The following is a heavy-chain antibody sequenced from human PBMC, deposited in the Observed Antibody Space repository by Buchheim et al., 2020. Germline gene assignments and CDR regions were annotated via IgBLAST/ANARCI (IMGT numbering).Heavy chain of an antibody. J-gene: IGHJ4*02. CDR2: ISYDGSNK. V-gene: IGHV3-30*04. D-gene: IGHD3-3*01. CDR3: ARTYESDY. Sequence: QVQLVESGGGVVQPGRSLRLSCVASGFTFSSYAMHWVRQAPGKGLESVAIISYDGSNKYYTDPVKGRFTISRDNSKNTLYLQMNSLRAEDTAVYYCARTYESDYWGQGTL. CDR1: GFTFSSYA.